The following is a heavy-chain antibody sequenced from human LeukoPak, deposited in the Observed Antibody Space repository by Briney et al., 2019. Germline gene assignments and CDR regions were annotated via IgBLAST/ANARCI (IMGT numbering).Heavy chain of an antibody. D-gene: IGHD6-19*01. CDR1: GFTFSSYA. V-gene: IGHV3-23*01. Sequence: GGSLRLSCAASGFTFSSYAMSWVRQAPGKGLEWASSISGSGGSTYYADSVKGRFTISRDNTKNTLYLQTISLRAADAAVYYCTKDEAIAVARFFAYWGQGSLVTVSS. CDR2: ISGSGGST. J-gene: IGHJ4*02. CDR3: TKDEAIAVARFFAY.